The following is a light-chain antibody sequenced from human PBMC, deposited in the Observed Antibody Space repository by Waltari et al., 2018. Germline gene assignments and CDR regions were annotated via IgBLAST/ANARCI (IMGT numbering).Light chain of an antibody. Sequence: EIVLTQSPATLSLSPGERATLSCRASQSVSHYLAWFQQKPGQAPGLLIYEASRRATGIPTRFSGSGSATDFTLTISSLEPEDFAVYYCQQRSNWLFTFGPGTKVEIK. CDR2: EAS. CDR1: QSVSHY. J-gene: IGKJ3*01. CDR3: QQRSNWLFT. V-gene: IGKV3-11*01.